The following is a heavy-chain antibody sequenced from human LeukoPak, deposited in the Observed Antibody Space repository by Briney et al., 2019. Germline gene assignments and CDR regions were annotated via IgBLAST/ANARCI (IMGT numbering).Heavy chain of an antibody. CDR2: ISHSGNT. J-gene: IGHJ4*02. CDR3: ARVRVVTQDFDY. V-gene: IGHV4-59*01. CDR1: GGSISSYY. Sequence: SETLSLTCTVSGGSISSYYWSWIRQPPGKGLEWIGFISHSGNTNYNPSLKSRVTISIDTSKSQFSLKLRSVIAADTAVYYCARVRVVTQDFDYWGQGTLATVSP. D-gene: IGHD4-23*01.